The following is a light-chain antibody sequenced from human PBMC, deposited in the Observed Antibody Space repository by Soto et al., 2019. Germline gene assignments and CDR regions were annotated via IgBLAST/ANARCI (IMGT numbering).Light chain of an antibody. V-gene: IGKV1-27*01. Sequence: DIQMTQSTSSLSASVGDRVTITCRASQGIINYLAWYQQKPGKVPKLLIYAASTLQSGVPSRFSGSGSGTDFTRTISSLQPEDVATYYCQKYNRAPGTFGQGTQVEI. CDR1: QGIINY. CDR3: QKYNRAPGT. CDR2: AAS. J-gene: IGKJ1*01.